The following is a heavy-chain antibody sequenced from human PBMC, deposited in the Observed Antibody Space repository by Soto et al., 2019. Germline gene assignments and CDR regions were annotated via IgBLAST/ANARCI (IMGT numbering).Heavy chain of an antibody. V-gene: IGHV3-30-3*01. J-gene: IGHJ6*02. CDR3: ARDPQQHTYYDLWSGSIPYYYGMDV. Sequence: QVQLVESGGGVVQPGRSLRLSCAASGFTFSSYAMHWVRQAPGKGLEWVAVISYDGSNKYYADSVKGRFTISRDNSKNTLYLQMNSLRAEDTAVYYCARDPQQHTYYDLWSGSIPYYYGMDVWGQGTTVTVSS. CDR1: GFTFSSYA. D-gene: IGHD3-3*01. CDR2: ISYDGSNK.